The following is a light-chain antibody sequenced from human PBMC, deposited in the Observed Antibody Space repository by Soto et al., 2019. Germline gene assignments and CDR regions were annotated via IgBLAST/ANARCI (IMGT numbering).Light chain of an antibody. Sequence: DIQMTQSTSSLSASVGDRVTITCRASQSISSYLNWYQQKPGKAPKLLIYAASSLQSGVPSRFSGSGSGTDFTLTISSLQPEDFATYYCQQTYSTPWTFGQLTMV. CDR3: QQTYSTPWT. CDR1: QSISSY. CDR2: AAS. V-gene: IGKV1-39*01. J-gene: IGKJ1*01.